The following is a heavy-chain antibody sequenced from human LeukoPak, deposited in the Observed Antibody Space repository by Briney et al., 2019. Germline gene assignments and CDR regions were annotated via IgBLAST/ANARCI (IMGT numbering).Heavy chain of an antibody. Sequence: KPGGSPRLSCVTSGLTFNLYTMNWVRQAPGKGLEWVSSITRSASPMYYADSVKGRFTISRDNARNSLYLQMNSLRDEDTAVYYCARSYYDNSGYYRHWGQGTLVSVSS. J-gene: IGHJ1*01. CDR3: ARSYYDNSGYYRH. D-gene: IGHD3-22*01. CDR1: GLTFNLYT. V-gene: IGHV3-21*01. CDR2: ITRSASPM.